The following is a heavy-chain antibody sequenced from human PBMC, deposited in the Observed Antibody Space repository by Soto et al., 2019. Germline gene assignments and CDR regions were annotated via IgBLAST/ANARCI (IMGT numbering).Heavy chain of an antibody. Sequence: ASVKVSCKASGYTFTSYGISWVRQAPGQGLEWMGWISAYNGNTNYAQKLQGRVTMTTDTSTSTAYMELRSLRSDDTAVYYCAGGSPPNYYDISGLFDYWGQGTRVTVSS. CDR2: ISAYNGNT. CDR1: GYTFTSYG. J-gene: IGHJ4*02. V-gene: IGHV1-18*01. CDR3: AGGSPPNYYDISGLFDY. D-gene: IGHD3-22*01.